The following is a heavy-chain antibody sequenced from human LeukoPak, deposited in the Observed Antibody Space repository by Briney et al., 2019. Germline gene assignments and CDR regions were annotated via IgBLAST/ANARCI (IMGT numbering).Heavy chain of an antibody. Sequence: GGSLRLSCAASGFTFSSYWMSWVRQAPGKGLEWVANIKQDGSNKYYADSVKGRFTISRDNSKNTLYLQMNSLRAEDTAVYYCAKFPYRSDAFDIWGQGTMVTVSS. V-gene: IGHV3-7*01. CDR1: GFTFSSYW. CDR2: IKQDGSNK. D-gene: IGHD2-2*01. J-gene: IGHJ3*02. CDR3: AKFPYRSDAFDI.